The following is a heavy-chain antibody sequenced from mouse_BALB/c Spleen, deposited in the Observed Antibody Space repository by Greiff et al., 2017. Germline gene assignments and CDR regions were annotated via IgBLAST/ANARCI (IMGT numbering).Heavy chain of an antibody. CDR2: ISSGSSTI. V-gene: IGHV5-17*02. CDR1: GFTFSSFG. J-gene: IGHJ2*01. CDR3: ARSGDGYLDY. D-gene: IGHD2-3*01. Sequence: EVMLVESGGGLVQPGGSRKLSCAASGFTFSSFGMHWVRQAPEKGLEWVAYISSGSSTIYYADTVKGRFTISRDNPKNTLFLQMTSLRSEDTAMYYCARSGDGYLDYWGQGTTLTVSS.